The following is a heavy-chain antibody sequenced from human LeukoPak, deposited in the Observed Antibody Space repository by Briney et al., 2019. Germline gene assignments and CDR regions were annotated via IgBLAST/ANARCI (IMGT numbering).Heavy chain of an antibody. CDR1: GGSISSSSYY. J-gene: IGHJ5*02. CDR2: IYYSGST. Sequence: PSETLSLTCTVSGGSISSSSYYWGWIRQPPGKGLEWIGYIYYSGSTYYNPSLKSRVTISVDTSKNQFSLKLTSVTAADTAVYYCARRGYCSSTSCYSYKFDPWGQGTLVTVSS. CDR3: ARRGYCSSTSCYSYKFDP. D-gene: IGHD2-2*03. V-gene: IGHV4-39*01.